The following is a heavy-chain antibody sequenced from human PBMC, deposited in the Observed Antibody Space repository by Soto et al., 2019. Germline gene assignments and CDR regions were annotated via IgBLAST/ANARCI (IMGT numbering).Heavy chain of an antibody. Sequence: GGALRLSCAASGFTFSSYGMSWVRQSPGKGLEWVSAISGSGGSTYYADSVKGRFTISRDNSKNTLYLQMNSLRAEDTAVYYCAKGGYYYYYGMDVWGQGTTVTVSS. CDR1: GFTFSSYG. CDR2: ISGSGGST. D-gene: IGHD3-10*01. CDR3: AKGGYYYYYGMDV. V-gene: IGHV3-23*01. J-gene: IGHJ6*02.